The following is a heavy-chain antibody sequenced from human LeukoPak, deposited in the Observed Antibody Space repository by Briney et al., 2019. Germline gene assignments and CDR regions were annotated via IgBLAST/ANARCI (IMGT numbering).Heavy chain of an antibody. Sequence: GGSLRLSCAASGFSFSSYAMSWVRQAPGKGLEWVSAISGSSGTTYYADSVKGRFTISRDNSKNTLYLQMNRLRAEDTAVYYCAKNPDRELLLSFDYWGQGTLVTVSS. CDR1: GFSFSSYA. V-gene: IGHV3-23*01. CDR3: AKNPDRELLLSFDY. CDR2: ISGSSGTT. J-gene: IGHJ4*02. D-gene: IGHD1-26*01.